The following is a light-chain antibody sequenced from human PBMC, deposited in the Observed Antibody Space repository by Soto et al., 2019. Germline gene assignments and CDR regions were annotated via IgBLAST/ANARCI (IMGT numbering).Light chain of an antibody. CDR3: SSYINRSLVV. CDR1: SSDVGDYNY. V-gene: IGLV2-14*01. CDR2: EVS. J-gene: IGLJ1*01. Sequence: QAVLTQPASVSGSPGQSITISCTGTSSDVGDYNYVSWYQQYPGKAPKLMIYEVSHRPSGVSNRFSGSKSGNTASLTISGLQAEDEADYYCSSYINRSLVVFGTGTKVTVL.